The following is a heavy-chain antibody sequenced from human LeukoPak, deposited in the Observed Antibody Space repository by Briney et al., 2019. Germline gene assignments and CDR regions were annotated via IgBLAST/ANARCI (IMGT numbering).Heavy chain of an antibody. J-gene: IGHJ4*02. V-gene: IGHV3-30-3*01. CDR3: ARDVPDCTNGVCFDYFDY. CDR2: ISYDGSNK. D-gene: IGHD2-8*01. CDR1: GFTFSSYA. Sequence: PGGSLRLSCAASGFTFSSYAMHWVRQAPGKGLEWVAVISYDGSNKYYADSVKGRFTISRDNSKSTLYLQMNSLRAEDTAVYYCARDVPDCTNGVCFDYFDYWGQGTLVTVSS.